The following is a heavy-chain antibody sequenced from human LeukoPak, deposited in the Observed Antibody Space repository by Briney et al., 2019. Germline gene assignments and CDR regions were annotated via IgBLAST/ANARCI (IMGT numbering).Heavy chain of an antibody. V-gene: IGHV3-7*01. CDR1: GFTFSSYW. J-gene: IGHJ6*03. D-gene: IGHD2-2*01. Sequence: GGSLRLSCAASGFTFSSYWVSWVRQAPGKGLEWVANIKQDGSEKYYVDSVKGRFTISRDNAKNSLYLQMNSLRAEDTAVYYCARGIKAVPAAADYYYYYYMDVWGKGTTVTVSS. CDR2: IKQDGSEK. CDR3: ARGIKAVPAAADYYYYYYMDV.